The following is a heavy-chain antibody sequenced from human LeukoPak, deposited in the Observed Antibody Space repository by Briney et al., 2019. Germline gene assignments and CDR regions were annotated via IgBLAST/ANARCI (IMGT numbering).Heavy chain of an antibody. CDR2: IIPIFGTA. CDR3: ATQAAAGTYWFDP. V-gene: IGHV1-69*05. D-gene: IGHD6-13*01. CDR1: GGTLSSYA. J-gene: IGHJ5*02. Sequence: SVKVSCKASGGTLSSYAISWVRQAPGQGLEWMGRIIPIFGTAKYAQKFQGRVTITTDEYTSTAYMELSSLRSEDTAVYYCATQAAAGTYWFDPWGQGTLVTVSS.